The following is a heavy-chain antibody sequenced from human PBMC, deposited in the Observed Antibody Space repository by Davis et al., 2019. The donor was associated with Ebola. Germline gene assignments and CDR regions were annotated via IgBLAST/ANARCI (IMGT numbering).Heavy chain of an antibody. CDR3: ASNSGGWGNFDF. D-gene: IGHD7-27*01. CDR2: FDLEHAET. CDR1: GHSLSESP. V-gene: IGHV1-24*01. J-gene: IGHJ4*02. Sequence: ASVKVSCKVSGHSLSESPIHWVRQAPGKGPEWMGGFDLEHAETIYAERFEGRVTMTEDTSTDTAYMELTSLSSEDTAVYYCASNSGGWGNFDFWGQGTPVTVSS.